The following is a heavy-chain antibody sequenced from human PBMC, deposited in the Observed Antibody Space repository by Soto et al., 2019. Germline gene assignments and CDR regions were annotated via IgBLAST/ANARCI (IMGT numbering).Heavy chain of an antibody. Sequence: PGGSLSLSCAASGFTFSSYWMHWVRQAPGKGLVWVSRINSDGSSTSYADSVKGRFTISRDNAKNTLYLQMNSLRAEDTAVYYCASTDSSGYRLAYYYYGMDVWGQGTTVTVSS. CDR2: INSDGSST. J-gene: IGHJ6*02. CDR1: GFTFSSYW. D-gene: IGHD3-22*01. V-gene: IGHV3-74*01. CDR3: ASTDSSGYRLAYYYYGMDV.